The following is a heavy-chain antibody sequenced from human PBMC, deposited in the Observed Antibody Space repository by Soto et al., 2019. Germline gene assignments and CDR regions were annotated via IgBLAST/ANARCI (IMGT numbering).Heavy chain of an antibody. CDR2: IYYSGST. Sequence: SETLSLTCTVSGGSISSYYWSWIRQPPGKGLEWIGYIYYSGSTNYNPSLKSRVTISVDTSKNQFSLKLSSVTAADTAVYYCARGGSGYYYFHYFDYWGQGTLVTVSS. CDR3: ARGGSGYYYFHYFDY. V-gene: IGHV4-59*01. D-gene: IGHD3-22*01. CDR1: GGSISSYY. J-gene: IGHJ4*02.